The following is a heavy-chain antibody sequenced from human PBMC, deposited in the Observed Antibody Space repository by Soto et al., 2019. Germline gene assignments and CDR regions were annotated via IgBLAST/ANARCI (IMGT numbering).Heavy chain of an antibody. CDR1: GFTFSNYA. D-gene: IGHD2-2*01. Sequence: EVQLLESGGGLVQPGGSLRLSCAASGFTFSNYAMCWVRQAPGKGLEWVSGISASGSDTFYADSVKGRFTISKDTFKDTLFLQMNSLRAEDTAIYYCTKVLSPLVLITNFDSWGQGTLVTVSS. J-gene: IGHJ4*02. V-gene: IGHV3-23*01. CDR2: ISASGSDT. CDR3: TKVLSPLVLITNFDS.